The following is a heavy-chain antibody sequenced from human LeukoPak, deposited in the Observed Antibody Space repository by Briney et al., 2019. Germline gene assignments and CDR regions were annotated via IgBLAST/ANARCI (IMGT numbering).Heavy chain of an antibody. CDR1: GFTFSNYG. D-gene: IGHD2-15*01. V-gene: IGHV3-30*18. CDR2: ISHDGSNN. Sequence: GGSLRLSCAASGFTFSNYGMHWVRQAPGKGLEWVVVISHDGSNNNYADSVKGRFTISRDNSKNTLYLQMNSLRPEDAAVYYCAKVRVGTAHFDYWGQGTLVTVSS. J-gene: IGHJ4*02. CDR3: AKVRVGTAHFDY.